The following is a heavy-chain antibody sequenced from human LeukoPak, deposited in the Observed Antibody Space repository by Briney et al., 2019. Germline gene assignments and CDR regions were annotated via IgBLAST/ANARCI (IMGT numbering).Heavy chain of an antibody. Sequence: PGRSLRLSCAASGFTFSSYGMHWVRQAPGKGLEWVAVISYDGSNKYYADSVKGRFTISRGNAKNSLYLQMNSLRAEDTAVYYCARDPIAVAGTHLDYWGQGILVTVSS. CDR3: ARDPIAVAGTHLDY. CDR1: GFTFSSYG. D-gene: IGHD6-19*01. V-gene: IGHV3-33*05. CDR2: ISYDGSNK. J-gene: IGHJ4*02.